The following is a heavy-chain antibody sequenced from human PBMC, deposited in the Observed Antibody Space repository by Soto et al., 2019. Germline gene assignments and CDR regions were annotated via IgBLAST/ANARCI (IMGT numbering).Heavy chain of an antibody. J-gene: IGHJ5*02. CDR2: IIPIFGTA. D-gene: IGHD3-10*01. Sequence: QVQLVQSGAEVKKPGSSVKVSCKASGGTFSSYAISWVRQAPGQGLEWMGGIIPIFGTANYAQKFQGRVTITXXDXTXXAYMELSSLRSEDTAVYYCARVISTVRGVIPWFDPWGQGTLVPVSS. V-gene: IGHV1-69*05. CDR1: GGTFSSYA. CDR3: ARVISTVRGVIPWFDP.